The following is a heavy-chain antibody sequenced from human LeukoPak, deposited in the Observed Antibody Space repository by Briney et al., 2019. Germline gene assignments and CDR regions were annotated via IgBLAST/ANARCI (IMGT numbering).Heavy chain of an antibody. V-gene: IGHV3-74*01. D-gene: IGHD3-9*01. CDR2: INSDGTIA. J-gene: IGHJ4*02. CDR1: TLTFSANW. Sequence: GGSLRLSCAASTLTFSANWMHWVRQAPGKGLVWVSRINSDGTIASYADSLKGRFTVSRDNARNTVHLQMNSLRAEDTAVYYCARDFDWESGHWGQGKLVTVSS. CDR3: ARDFDWESGH.